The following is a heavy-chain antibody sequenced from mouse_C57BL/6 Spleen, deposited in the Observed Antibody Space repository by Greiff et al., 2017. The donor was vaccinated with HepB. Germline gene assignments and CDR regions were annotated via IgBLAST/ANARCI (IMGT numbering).Heavy chain of an antibody. CDR1: GFTFSDYY. CDR3: ARRSYSNRYWYFDV. D-gene: IGHD2-5*01. CDR2: ISNGGGST. V-gene: IGHV5-12*01. Sequence: EVHLVESGGGLVQPGGSLKLSCAASGFTFSDYYMYWVRQTPEKRLEWVAYISNGGGSTYYPDTVKGRFTISRDNAKNTLYLQMSRLKSEDTAMYYCARRSYSNRYWYFDVWGTGTTVTVSS. J-gene: IGHJ1*03.